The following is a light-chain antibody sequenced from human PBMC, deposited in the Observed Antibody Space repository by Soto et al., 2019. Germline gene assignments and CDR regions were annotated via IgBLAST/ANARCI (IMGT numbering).Light chain of an antibody. Sequence: IQMTQSPSSLSASVGDRVTITCQASQDITNYLIWYQQKPGKAPKLLIYDASSLGTGVSSRFSGSGSGTHFTLPSSSLQPEDIATYYCQQFDSVPCTFGQGTKLEMK. J-gene: IGKJ2*02. CDR2: DAS. CDR3: QQFDSVPCT. V-gene: IGKV1-33*01. CDR1: QDITNY.